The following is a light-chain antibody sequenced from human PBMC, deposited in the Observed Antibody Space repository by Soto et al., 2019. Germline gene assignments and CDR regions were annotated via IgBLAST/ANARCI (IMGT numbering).Light chain of an antibody. Sequence: DIQMTQSPSTLSASVGDRVTITCRASQSISSWLAWYQQKPGKAPKLLIYDASSLESGVPSRFSGSGSGTEFTLTISSLQPDDFATYYCQQYSSYLLTFAGGTKVEIK. CDR3: QQYSSYLLT. CDR2: DAS. CDR1: QSISSW. V-gene: IGKV1-5*01. J-gene: IGKJ4*01.